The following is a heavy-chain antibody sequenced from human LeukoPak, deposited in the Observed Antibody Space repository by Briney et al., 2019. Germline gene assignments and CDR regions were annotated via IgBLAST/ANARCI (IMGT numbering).Heavy chain of an antibody. Sequence: GGSLRLSCAASGFSAGGYWMSWVRQAPGKGLEWGAIIKYDGSAKRYVDSVKGRFTISRDNVQNSLYLELNSLRSDDTAVYYCVRVQQSVVHFYFDSWGQGTLVTVSS. CDR3: VRVQQSVVHFYFDS. J-gene: IGHJ4*02. CDR1: GFSAGGYW. CDR2: IKYDGSAK. D-gene: IGHD2-2*01. V-gene: IGHV3-7*01.